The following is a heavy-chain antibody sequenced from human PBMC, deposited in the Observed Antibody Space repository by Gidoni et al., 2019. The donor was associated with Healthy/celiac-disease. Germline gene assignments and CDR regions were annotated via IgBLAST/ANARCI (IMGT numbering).Heavy chain of an antibody. Sequence: EVQLLESGGGLVQPGGSLRLSCAASGFTFSSYAMRWVRQAPGKGLEWVSAMSGSGGSTYYADSVKGRFTISRDNSKNTLYLQMNSLRAEDTAVYYCAKPVVAATRFHGMDVWGQGTTVTVSS. CDR1: GFTFSSYA. V-gene: IGHV3-23*01. D-gene: IGHD2-15*01. CDR2: MSGSGGST. J-gene: IGHJ6*02. CDR3: AKPVVAATRFHGMDV.